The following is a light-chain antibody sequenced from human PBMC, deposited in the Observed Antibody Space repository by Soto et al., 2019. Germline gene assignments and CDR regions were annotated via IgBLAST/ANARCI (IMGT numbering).Light chain of an antibody. CDR3: QHWNDYSWT. J-gene: IGKJ1*01. CDR2: KTA. V-gene: IGKV1-5*03. Sequence: DIHMTQSPSTLSASVGDRVTITCRASQSISIWLAWYQQKPGKAPNLLIYKTASLETGVPSRFSGSGSGTEFTLTISSLQPDDFATYYCQHWNDYSWTVGQGPKVEVK. CDR1: QSISIW.